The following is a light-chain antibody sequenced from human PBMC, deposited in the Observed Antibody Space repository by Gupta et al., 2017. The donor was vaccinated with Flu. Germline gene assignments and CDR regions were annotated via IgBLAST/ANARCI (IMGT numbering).Light chain of an antibody. J-gene: IGKJ3*01. V-gene: IGKV1-39*01. CDR3: QQTYGTPMT. Sequence: DIQMTQSPSSLSASVGDRVTITCRASRSISTYLHWYQQKPGKAPTLLIHDTATLQTGVPSRFSGRGSGTEFTLTITSLQPADFATYYCQQTYGTPMTFGPGTRVDI. CDR1: RSISTY. CDR2: DTA.